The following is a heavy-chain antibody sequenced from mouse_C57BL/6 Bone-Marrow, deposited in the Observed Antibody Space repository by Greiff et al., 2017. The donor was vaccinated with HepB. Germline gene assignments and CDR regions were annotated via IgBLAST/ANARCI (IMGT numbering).Heavy chain of an antibody. CDR3: AGDIYDGYYEGNAMDY. CDR1: GFPITSGYY. Sequence: VKLQESGPGLVKPSQSLFLTCSITGFPITSGYYWIWIRQSPGKPLEWMGYITHSGETFYNPSLQSPISITRETSKNQFFLQLNSVTTEDTAMYYCAGDIYDGYYEGNAMDYWGQGTSVTVSS. CDR2: ITHSGET. D-gene: IGHD2-3*01. V-gene: IGHV12-3*01. J-gene: IGHJ4*01.